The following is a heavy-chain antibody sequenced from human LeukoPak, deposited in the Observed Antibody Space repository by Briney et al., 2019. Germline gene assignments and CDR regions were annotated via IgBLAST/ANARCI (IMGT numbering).Heavy chain of an antibody. CDR1: GYTFTSYG. Sequence: EASVKVSCKASGYTFTSYGISWVRQAPGQGLEWMGWISAYNGNTNYAQKLQGRVTMTTDTSTSTAYMELRSLRSDDTAVYYCARVGDGLIVGATINWFDPWGQGTLVTVSS. J-gene: IGHJ5*02. CDR2: ISAYNGNT. V-gene: IGHV1-18*01. CDR3: ARVGDGLIVGATINWFDP. D-gene: IGHD1-26*01.